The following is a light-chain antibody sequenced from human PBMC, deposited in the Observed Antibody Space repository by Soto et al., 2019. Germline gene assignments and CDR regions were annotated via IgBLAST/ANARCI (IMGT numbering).Light chain of an antibody. Sequence: QSALTQPPSASGSPGQSVTISCTGTNNDIGGYTYVSWYQQLPGKAPKLMIYEVNKRPSGIPDRFSDSKSGNTASLTVSGLQPEEEAEYFCSSYSRSINDVFGTGTKLTVL. CDR2: EVN. CDR1: NNDIGGYTY. CDR3: SSYSRSINDV. V-gene: IGLV2-8*01. J-gene: IGLJ1*01.